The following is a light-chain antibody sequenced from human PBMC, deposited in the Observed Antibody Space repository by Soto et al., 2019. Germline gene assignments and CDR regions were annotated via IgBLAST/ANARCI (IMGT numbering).Light chain of an antibody. CDR1: SSDVGSYNL. Sequence: QSALTQPASVSGSPGQSITISCTGTSSDVGSYNLVSWYQQHPGKAPKLMIYEVSKRPSGVSNRFSGSKSGNTASLTICGLQAEDEADYYCCSYAGSSTYYVFGTGTKVTVL. CDR3: CSYAGSSTYYV. CDR2: EVS. J-gene: IGLJ1*01. V-gene: IGLV2-23*02.